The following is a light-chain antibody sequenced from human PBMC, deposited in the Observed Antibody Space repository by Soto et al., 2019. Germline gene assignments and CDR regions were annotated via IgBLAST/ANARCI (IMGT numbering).Light chain of an antibody. Sequence: QSALTQPRLVSGSPGQSVTISCTGTSSDVGGYNYVSWYQEQPGKAPKLMIYDVSKRPSGVPDRFSGSKSGNTASLTISGLQAEDEADYYCCSYAGSYSYVFGTGTKLTVL. CDR3: CSYAGSYSYV. J-gene: IGLJ1*01. CDR2: DVS. V-gene: IGLV2-11*01. CDR1: SSDVGGYNY.